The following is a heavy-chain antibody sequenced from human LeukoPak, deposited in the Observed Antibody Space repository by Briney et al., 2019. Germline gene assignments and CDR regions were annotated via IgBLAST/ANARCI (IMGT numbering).Heavy chain of an antibody. CDR3: ARDYYDSSGYYHVGYFDY. D-gene: IGHD3-22*01. CDR2: IKQDGSEK. J-gene: IGHJ4*02. V-gene: IGHV3-7*01. CDR1: GFTFSSYW. Sequence: PGGSLRLSCAACGFTFSSYWMSWVRQAPGKGLEWVANIKQDGSEKYYVDSVKGRFTISRDNAKNSLYLQMNSLRAEDTAVYYCARDYYDSSGYYHVGYFDYWGQGTLVTVSS.